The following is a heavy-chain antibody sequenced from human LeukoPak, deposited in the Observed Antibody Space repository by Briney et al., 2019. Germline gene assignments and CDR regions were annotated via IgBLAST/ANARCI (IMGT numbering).Heavy chain of an antibody. CDR2: IWYDGSNK. CDR1: GFTFSSYG. J-gene: IGHJ6*03. V-gene: IGHV3-33*01. D-gene: IGHD2-2*01. CDR3: ARAWGYCSSTSCSPQPVYYYMDV. Sequence: QPGRSLRLSCAASGFTFSSYGMHWVRQAPGKGLEWVAVIWYDGSNKYYADSVKGRFTISRDNSKNTLYLQMNSLRAEDTAVYYCARAWGYCSSTSCSPQPVYYYMDVWGKGTTVTVSS.